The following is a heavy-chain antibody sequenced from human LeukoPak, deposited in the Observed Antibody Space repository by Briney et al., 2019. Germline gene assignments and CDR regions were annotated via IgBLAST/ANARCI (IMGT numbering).Heavy chain of an antibody. CDR1: GFTFITYS. CDR2: ISSSSTYI. J-gene: IGHJ6*02. Sequence: GGSLRLSCAASGFTFITYSMNWARQAPGKGLEWVSSISSSSTYIYYADSVKGRFTISRDNAKNSLYLQMISLRAEDTAVYYCARTMIAAPYYYYGMDVWGQGTTVTVSS. V-gene: IGHV3-21*01. D-gene: IGHD6-6*01. CDR3: ARTMIAAPYYYYGMDV.